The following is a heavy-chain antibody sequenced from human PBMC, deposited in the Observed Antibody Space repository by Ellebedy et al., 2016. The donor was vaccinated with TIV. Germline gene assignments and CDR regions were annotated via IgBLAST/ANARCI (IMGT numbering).Heavy chain of an antibody. J-gene: IGHJ4*02. CDR1: GFTFSDHY. D-gene: IGHD1-26*01. Sequence: GESLKISCAASGFTFSDHYMDWVRQAPGKGLEWIGRIRDKANTYRTEYAASVKGRFTISRDDSKNSLYLQMNSMRTEDTAVYYCARSGSYLTFDYWGQGTLVTVSS. CDR3: ARSGSYLTFDY. V-gene: IGHV3-72*01. CDR2: IRDKANTYRT.